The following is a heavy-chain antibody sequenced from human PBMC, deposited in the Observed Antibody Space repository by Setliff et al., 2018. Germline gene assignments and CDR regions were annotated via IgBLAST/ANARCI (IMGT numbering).Heavy chain of an antibody. Sequence: PGGSLRLSCAGSGFTLSYSNMAWVRKAPGKGLEWISYITGSTGCKNHADSVKGRFTISRDNAENSLFLQMNSLRVEDTAIYFCARDSVGATRAFDIWGQGTMVTVSS. J-gene: IGHJ3*02. CDR2: ITGSTGCK. D-gene: IGHD1-26*01. CDR3: ARDSVGATRAFDI. V-gene: IGHV3-48*01. CDR1: GFTLSYSN.